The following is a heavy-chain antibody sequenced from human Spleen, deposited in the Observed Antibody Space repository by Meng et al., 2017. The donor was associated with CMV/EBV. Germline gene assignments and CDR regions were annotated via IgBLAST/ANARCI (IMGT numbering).Heavy chain of an antibody. D-gene: IGHD7-27*01. V-gene: IGHV1-18*04. CDR3: ARGTGIFDY. Sequence: VSCRASGYTFTSHGITWVRQAPGRGLEWMGWISPSIGSTNYAQKLEDRVTMTTDRSTTTAYLELRSLRYDDTAVYFCARGTGIFDYWGQGTLVTVSS. J-gene: IGHJ4*02. CDR1: GYTFTSHG. CDR2: ISPSIGST.